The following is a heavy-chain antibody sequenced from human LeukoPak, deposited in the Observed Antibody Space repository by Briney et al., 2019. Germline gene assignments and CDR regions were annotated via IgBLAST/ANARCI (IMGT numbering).Heavy chain of an antibody. CDR3: TTGRESAYSSGWYAFDI. CDR1: GFTFSNAW. D-gene: IGHD6-19*01. V-gene: IGHV3-15*01. Sequence: PGGSLRLSCAASGFTFSNAWMSWVRQAPGKGLEWVGRIKSKTDGGTTDYAAPVKGTFTISRDDSKNTLYLQMNSLTTEDTAVYYCTTGRESAYSSGWYAFDIWGQGTMVTVSS. CDR2: IKSKTDGGTT. J-gene: IGHJ3*02.